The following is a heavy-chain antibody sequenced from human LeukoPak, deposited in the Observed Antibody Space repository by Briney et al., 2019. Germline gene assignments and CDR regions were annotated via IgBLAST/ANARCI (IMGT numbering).Heavy chain of an antibody. CDR2: FDPEDGET. CDR3: ARVSVLLWIGDIDY. D-gene: IGHD3-10*01. Sequence: ASGKVSCKVSGYTLTELSMHWVRQAPGKGLEWRGGFDPEDGETIYAQKFQGRGTMTKDRYTETAYMELSSLRSEDTAVYYCARVSVLLWIGDIDYWGQGTLVTVSS. CDR1: GYTLTELS. J-gene: IGHJ4*02. V-gene: IGHV1-24*01.